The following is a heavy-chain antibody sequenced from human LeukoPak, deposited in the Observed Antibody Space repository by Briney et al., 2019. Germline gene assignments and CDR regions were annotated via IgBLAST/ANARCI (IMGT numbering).Heavy chain of an antibody. Sequence: PGGSLRLSCAASGFTFSSYSMNWVRQAPGKGLEWVSSISSSSSYIYYADSVKGRFTISRDNAKNSLYLQMNSLRAEDTAVYYCAREECSGGSCYWNYYYYYYMDVWGKGTTVTVSS. CDR3: AREECSGGSCYWNYYYYYYMDV. CDR1: GFTFSSYS. J-gene: IGHJ6*03. V-gene: IGHV3-21*01. CDR2: ISSSSSYI. D-gene: IGHD2-15*01.